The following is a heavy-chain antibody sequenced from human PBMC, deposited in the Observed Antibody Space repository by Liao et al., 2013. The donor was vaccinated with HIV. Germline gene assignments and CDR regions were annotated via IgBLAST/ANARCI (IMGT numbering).Heavy chain of an antibody. CDR3: ARAPGVSQRSRYFDS. J-gene: IGHJ4*02. Sequence: QVQLLESGPGLVKPSQTLSLTCSVSGDSVTSGRYFWSWIRQPAGKGLEWIGRVLTTESTIYNPSLKSRVSISMDTSKNQFSLRLTSVTATDTAVYYCARAPGVSQRSRYFDSWGRGILVTVSS. CDR1: GDSVTSGRYF. D-gene: IGHD2-8*01. CDR2: VLTTEST. V-gene: IGHV4-61*02.